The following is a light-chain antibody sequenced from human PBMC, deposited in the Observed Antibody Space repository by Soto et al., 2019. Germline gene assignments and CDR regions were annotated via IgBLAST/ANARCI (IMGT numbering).Light chain of an antibody. Sequence: QSVLTQPASVSGSPGQSITISCTGTISDVGDYNYVSWFQQHPGKAPKLMIYDVSSRPSGISNRFSGSKSGNTASLTISGLQAEDEADYYCSSYASSSSLDVFGSGTKVTVL. CDR2: DVS. CDR3: SSYASSSSLDV. J-gene: IGLJ1*01. CDR1: ISDVGDYNY. V-gene: IGLV2-14*03.